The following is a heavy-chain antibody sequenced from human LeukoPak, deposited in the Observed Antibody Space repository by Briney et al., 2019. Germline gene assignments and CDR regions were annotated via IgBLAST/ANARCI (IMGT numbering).Heavy chain of an antibody. V-gene: IGHV4-59*01. J-gene: IGHJ1*01. D-gene: IGHD3-22*01. Sequence: SETLSLTCTVSGASISSYYWSWIRQPPGKGLEWIGYIYYSGTTKYNPSPKSRVTISVDTSKNQFSLKLSSVTAADTAVYYCARDDSSGYIYFRHWGQGTLVTVSS. CDR1: GASISSYY. CDR3: ARDDSSGYIYFRH. CDR2: IYYSGTT.